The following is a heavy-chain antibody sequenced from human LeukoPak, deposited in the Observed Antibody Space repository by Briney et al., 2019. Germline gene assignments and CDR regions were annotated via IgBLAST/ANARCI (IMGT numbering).Heavy chain of an antibody. CDR2: ICYSRIYI. J-gene: IGHJ4*02. CDR1: GFTFSSYS. Sequence: RGGSLRLSCAASGFTFSSYSMNWVRQAPGKGREWVSSICYSRIYIYYADTVKVRFTISRDNAKNSLYLQMNSLRAEDTAVYYCARALDHYYDSSGYYSGSWGQGTLVTVSS. V-gene: IGHV3-21*01. D-gene: IGHD3-22*01. CDR3: ARALDHYYDSSGYYSGS.